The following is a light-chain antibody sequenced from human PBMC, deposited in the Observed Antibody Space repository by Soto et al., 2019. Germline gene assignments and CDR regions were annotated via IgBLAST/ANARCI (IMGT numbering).Light chain of an antibody. CDR2: STN. J-gene: IGLJ2*01. V-gene: IGLV8-61*01. Sequence: QTVVSQEPSFSVSPGETVTLTCGLTSASVLTSYYPSWYQQTPGQAPRTLIYSTNIRSSGVPDRFSGSILGNKAALTITGAQADDESDYYCALYVVSCTVVFGGGTKLTVL. CDR3: ALYVVSCTVV. CDR1: SASVLTSYY.